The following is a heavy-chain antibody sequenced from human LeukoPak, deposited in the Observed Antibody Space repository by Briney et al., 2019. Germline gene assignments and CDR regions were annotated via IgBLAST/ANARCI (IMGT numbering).Heavy chain of an antibody. Sequence: GGSLRLSCAASGFTFDDYSMHWVRHAPGKGLEWVSLISWDGGSTYYADSVKGRFTISRDNSKNSLYLHMNSLRTEDTALYYCAKDFRNYFDYWGQGTLVTVSS. V-gene: IGHV3-43*01. J-gene: IGHJ4*02. CDR2: ISWDGGST. CDR3: AKDFRNYFDY. CDR1: GFTFDDYS.